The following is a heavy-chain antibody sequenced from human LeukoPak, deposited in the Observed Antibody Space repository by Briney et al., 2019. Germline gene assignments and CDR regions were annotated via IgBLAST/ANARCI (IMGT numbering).Heavy chain of an antibody. CDR2: FDPEDGET. D-gene: IGHD6-19*01. CDR1: GYTLTELF. CDR3: ATKRNHSSGWYPYFDY. V-gene: IGHV1-24*01. Sequence: GASVKVSFKVSGYTLTELFMHWVRQAPGKGLEWMGGFDPEDGETIYAQKFQGRVTMTEDTSTDTAYMELSSLRSEDTAVYYCATKRNHSSGWYPYFDYWGQGTLVTVSS. J-gene: IGHJ4*02.